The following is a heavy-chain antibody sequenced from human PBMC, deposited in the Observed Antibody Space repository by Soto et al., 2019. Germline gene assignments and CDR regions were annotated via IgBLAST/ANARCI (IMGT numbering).Heavy chain of an antibody. CDR3: ARDGFPLGYYYYYMDV. CDR2: INAGNGNT. J-gene: IGHJ6*03. D-gene: IGHD7-27*01. CDR1: GYTFTSYA. V-gene: IGHV1-3*01. Sequence: GASVKVSCKASGYTFTSYAMHWVRQAPGQRLEWMGWINAGNGNTKYSQKFQGRVTITRDTSASTAYMELSSLRSEDTAVYYCARDGFPLGYYYYYMDVWGKGTTVTVS.